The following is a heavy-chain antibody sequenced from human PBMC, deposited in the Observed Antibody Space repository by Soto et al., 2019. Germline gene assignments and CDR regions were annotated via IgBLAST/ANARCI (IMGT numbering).Heavy chain of an antibody. V-gene: IGHV1-69*01. J-gene: IGHJ4*02. D-gene: IGHD6-13*01. CDR2: IVPIYRTA. CDR1: VGTVKSER. Sequence: SVKICYQECVGTVKSERIDWVRQAPGQGLEWVGGIVPIYRTADYAQKFQGRVTITADESARTSYMELRSLKSQDTAVYYCVRDSGAKLSSSWGQGTLVTSPQ. CDR3: VRDSGAKLSSS.